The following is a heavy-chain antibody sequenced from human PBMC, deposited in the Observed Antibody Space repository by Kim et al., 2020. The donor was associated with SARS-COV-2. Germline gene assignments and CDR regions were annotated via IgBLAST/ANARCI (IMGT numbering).Heavy chain of an antibody. Sequence: LTCAASGFTFSNYPMHWVRQAPGQGLEWVAVISYDGNSEYYADSVKGRFTISRDNSKNTLDLQMTSLRDEDTAVYYCAALARSSGYWGQGSLVTVSS. CDR3: AALARSSGY. V-gene: IGHV3-30*04. CDR1: GFTFSNYP. CDR2: ISYDGNSE. J-gene: IGHJ4*02. D-gene: IGHD6-25*01.